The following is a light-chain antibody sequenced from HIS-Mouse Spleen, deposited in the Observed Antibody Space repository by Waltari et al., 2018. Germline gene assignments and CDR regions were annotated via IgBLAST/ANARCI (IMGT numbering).Light chain of an antibody. J-gene: IGKJ2*02. CDR3: QQYNNWPPCT. CDR1: QSVSSN. CDR2: GAS. V-gene: IGKV3-15*01. Sequence: EIVMTQSAATLSVSPGERATLPCRASQSVSSNLAWYQQKPGQAPRLLIYGASTRATGIPARFSGSGSGTEFTLTISSLQSEDFAVYYCQQYNNWPPCTFGQGTKLEIK.